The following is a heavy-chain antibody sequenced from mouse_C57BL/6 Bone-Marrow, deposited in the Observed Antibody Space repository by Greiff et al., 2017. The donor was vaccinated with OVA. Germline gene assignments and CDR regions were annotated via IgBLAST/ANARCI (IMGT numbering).Heavy chain of an antibody. CDR3: ARGQTLQGLAY. CDR1: GYSITSGYD. D-gene: IGHD2-10*01. V-gene: IGHV3-1*01. J-gene: IGHJ3*01. Sequence: EVKLLESGPGMVKPSQSLSLTCTVTGYSITSGYDWHWIRHFPGNKLEWMGYISYSGSTNYNPSLKSRISITHDTSKNHFFLTLNSVTTEDTAPHYCARGQTLQGLAYWGQGSLVTVSA. CDR2: ISYSGST.